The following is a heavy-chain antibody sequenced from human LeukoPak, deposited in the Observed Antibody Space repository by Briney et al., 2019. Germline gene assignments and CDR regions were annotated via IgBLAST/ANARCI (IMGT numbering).Heavy chain of an antibody. CDR1: GDSVSSNSAA. D-gene: IGHD4-23*01. V-gene: IGHV6-1*01. CDR2: TYYRSKWYN. CDR3: ARGPTVVTPGGIDY. Sequence: SQTLSLTCAISGDSVSSNSAAWNWIRQSPSRGLEWLGRTYYRSKWYNDYAVSVKSRITINPDTSKNQFSLQLNSVTPEDTAVYCCARGPTVVTPGGIDYWGQGTLVTVSS. J-gene: IGHJ4*02.